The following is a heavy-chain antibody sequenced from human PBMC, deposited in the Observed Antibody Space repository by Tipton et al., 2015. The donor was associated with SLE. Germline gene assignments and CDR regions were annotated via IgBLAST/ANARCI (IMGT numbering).Heavy chain of an antibody. D-gene: IGHD3-9*01. Sequence: SLRLSCAASGFTFSSYSMNWVRQAPGKGLEWVSYISSSSRTIYYADSVKGRFTISRDNAKNSLYLQMNSLRAEDTAVYYCASYDTPNDAFDIWGQGTMVTVSS. J-gene: IGHJ3*02. CDR3: ASYDTPNDAFDI. CDR2: ISSSSRTI. V-gene: IGHV3-48*01. CDR1: GFTFSSYS.